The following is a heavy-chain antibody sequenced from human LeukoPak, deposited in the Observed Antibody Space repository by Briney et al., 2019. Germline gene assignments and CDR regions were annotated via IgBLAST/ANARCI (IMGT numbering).Heavy chain of an antibody. D-gene: IGHD3-10*01. V-gene: IGHV4-39*01. CDR3: ARLNYYGSGSFY. J-gene: IGHJ4*02. CDR2: IYYSGST. CDR1: GGSISSSSYY. Sequence: SETLSLTCTVSGGSISSSSYYWGWIRQPPGKGLEWIGSIYYSGSTYYNPSLKSRVTISVDTSKNQFSLKLSSVTAADMAVYYCARLNYYGSGSFYWGQGTLVTVSS.